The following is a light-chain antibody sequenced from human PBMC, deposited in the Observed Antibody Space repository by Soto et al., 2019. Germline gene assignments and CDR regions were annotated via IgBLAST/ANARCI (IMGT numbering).Light chain of an antibody. CDR3: QQYNSYSGT. J-gene: IGKJ5*01. V-gene: IGKV1-5*01. CDR1: QSISSW. CDR2: DAS. Sequence: DIHITQSPSTLSASVGDRVTITCRASQSISSWLAWYQQKPGKAPKLLIYDASSLESGVPSRFSGSGSGTEFTLTISSLQPDDFATYYCQQYNSYSGTFGQGTRLEIK.